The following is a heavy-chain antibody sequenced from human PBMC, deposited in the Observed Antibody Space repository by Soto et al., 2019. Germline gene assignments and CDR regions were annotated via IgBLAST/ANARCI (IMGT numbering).Heavy chain of an antibody. CDR1: GFTFSSYG. V-gene: IGHV3-30*18. CDR3: AKLGQLGGPPLEDTLNYYYYYGMDV. Sequence: PGGSLRLSCAASGFTFSSYGMHWVRQAPGKGLEWVAVISYDGGNKYYADSVKGRFTISRDNSKNTLYLQMNSLRAEDTAVYYCAKLGQLGGPPLEDTLNYYYYYGMDVWGQGTTVTVYS. J-gene: IGHJ6*02. CDR2: ISYDGGNK. D-gene: IGHD3-16*01.